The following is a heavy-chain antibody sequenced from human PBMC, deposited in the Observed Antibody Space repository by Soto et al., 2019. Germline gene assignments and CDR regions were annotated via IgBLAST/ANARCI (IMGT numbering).Heavy chain of an antibody. Sequence: QVQLVQSGAEVKKPGASVKVSCKASGYPFNTYGISWVRQAPGQGLEWMGWISTYNDNSNYAQKFQGRVTMTTDTSRRKAYLEVKSLRSDQTAVYYCAREQILTGMDVWGHGTTVTVS. J-gene: IGHJ6*02. CDR3: AREQILTGMDV. CDR2: ISTYNDNS. D-gene: IGHD3-9*01. V-gene: IGHV1-18*01. CDR1: GYPFNTYG.